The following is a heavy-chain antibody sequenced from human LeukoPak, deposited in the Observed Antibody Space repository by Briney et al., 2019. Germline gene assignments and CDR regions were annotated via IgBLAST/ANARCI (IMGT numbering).Heavy chain of an antibody. Sequence: PGGSLRLSCAASGFTFSSYSMNWVRQAPGKGLEWVSSISSSSSYIYYADSVKGRFTISRDNAKNSLYLQMNSLRAEDTAVYYCARAAGIAVAGTLNFWGQGTLVTVSS. CDR3: ARAAGIAVAGTLNF. CDR2: ISSSSSYI. V-gene: IGHV3-21*01. J-gene: IGHJ4*02. D-gene: IGHD6-19*01. CDR1: GFTFSSYS.